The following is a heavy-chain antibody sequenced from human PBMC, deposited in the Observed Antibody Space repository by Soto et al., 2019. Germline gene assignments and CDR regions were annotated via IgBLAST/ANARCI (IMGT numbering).Heavy chain of an antibody. CDR2: ISAYNGNT. D-gene: IGHD3-3*01. J-gene: IGHJ4*02. CDR3: ARAPRYDFWSGYYQGGGDY. Sequence: QVQLVQSGAEVKKPGASVKVSCKASGYTFTSYGISWVRQAPGQGLEWMGWISAYNGNTNYAQKFQGRVTMTRDTSISTAYRELSRLRSDDTAVYYCARAPRYDFWSGYYQGGGDYWGQGTLVTVSS. V-gene: IGHV1-18*04. CDR1: GYTFTSYG.